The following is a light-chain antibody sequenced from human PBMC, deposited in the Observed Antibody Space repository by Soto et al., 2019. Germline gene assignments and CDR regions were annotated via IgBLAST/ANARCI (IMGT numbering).Light chain of an antibody. CDR1: QSVDSY. CDR3: QQYNSYPWT. Sequence: EIVLTQSPATLSLSPGERATLSCRASQSVDSYLAWYQQKPGQAPRLLIFDASNRATGIPARFSGSGSGTDFILTISSLEPEDFAVYYCQQYNSYPWTFGQGTKVEIK. CDR2: DAS. V-gene: IGKV3-11*01. J-gene: IGKJ1*01.